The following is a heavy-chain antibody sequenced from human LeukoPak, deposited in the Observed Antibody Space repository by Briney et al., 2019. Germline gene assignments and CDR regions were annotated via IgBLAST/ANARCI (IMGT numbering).Heavy chain of an antibody. V-gene: IGHV3-30*03. D-gene: IGHD6-19*01. CDR3: ARDLRGVAGFDY. CDR2: ISYDGSNK. Sequence: GRSLRLSCAASGFTFSSYGMHWVRQAPGKGLEWVAVISYDGSNKYYADSVKGRFTISRDNSKNTLYLQMNSLRAEDTAVYYCARDLRGVAGFDYWGQGTLVTVSS. CDR1: GFTFSSYG. J-gene: IGHJ4*02.